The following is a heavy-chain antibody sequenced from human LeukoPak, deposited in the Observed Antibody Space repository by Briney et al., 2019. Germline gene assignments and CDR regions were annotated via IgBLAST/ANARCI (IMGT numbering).Heavy chain of an antibody. D-gene: IGHD3-22*01. CDR2: INWNGGST. CDR3: ARETSSYYDSRGVVYYFDY. CDR1: GFTFDDYG. V-gene: IGHV3-20*04. J-gene: IGHJ4*02. Sequence: GGSLRLSCAASGFTFDDYGMSWVRQALGKGLEWVSGINWNGGSTGYADSVKGRFTISRDNAKNSLYLQMNSLRAEDTALYYCARETSSYYDSRGVVYYFDYWGQGTLVTVSS.